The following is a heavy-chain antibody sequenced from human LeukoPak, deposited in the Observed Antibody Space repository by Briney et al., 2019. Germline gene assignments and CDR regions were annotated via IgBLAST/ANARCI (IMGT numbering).Heavy chain of an antibody. Sequence: GGSLRLSCAASGFTFSSYSMNWVRQAPGKGLEWVSSISSTSTYIYFADSVKGRFSISRDNAKNTVFLQMNSLRAEDTAVYFCASGQYGSGPHHWGQGTLVTVSP. J-gene: IGHJ5*02. D-gene: IGHD3-10*01. CDR3: ASGQYGSGPHH. V-gene: IGHV3-21*06. CDR1: GFTFSSYS. CDR2: ISSTSTYI.